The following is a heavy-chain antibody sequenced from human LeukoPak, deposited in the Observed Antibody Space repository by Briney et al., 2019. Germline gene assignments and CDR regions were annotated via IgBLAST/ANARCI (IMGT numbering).Heavy chain of an antibody. V-gene: IGHV4-39*01. CDR2: IYYGGST. Sequence: SETLSLTCTVSGGSISSSSYYWGWIRQPPGKGLEWIGSIYYGGSTYYNPSLKSRVTISVDTSKNQFSLKLSSATAADTAVYYCARRTLPLAAAGIPIDYWGQGTLVTVSS. J-gene: IGHJ4*02. D-gene: IGHD6-13*01. CDR1: GGSISSSSYY. CDR3: ARRTLPLAAAGIPIDY.